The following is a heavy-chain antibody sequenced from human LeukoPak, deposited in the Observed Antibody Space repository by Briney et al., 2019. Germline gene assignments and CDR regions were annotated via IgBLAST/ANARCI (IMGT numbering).Heavy chain of an antibody. CDR2: IYVTGT. J-gene: IGHJ6*03. V-gene: IGHV4-59*08. CDR1: GGSIGTYY. D-gene: IGHD3-16*02. Sequence: PSETLSLTCTVSGGSIGTYYWSWIRQSPGKGLEWIGYIYVTGTRYNPYLQSRVTISVDRSRNQFFLKLSSVTAADTAVYYCARHIGGGIEDMDVWGKGTKVIVSS. CDR3: ARHIGGGIEDMDV.